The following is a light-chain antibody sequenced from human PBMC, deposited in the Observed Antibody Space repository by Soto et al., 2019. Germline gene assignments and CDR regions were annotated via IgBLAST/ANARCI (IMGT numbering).Light chain of an antibody. J-gene: IGLJ2*01. CDR1: SSDIGGYNY. V-gene: IGLV2-11*01. CDR2: DVT. CDR3: CSYAGTYTFVL. Sequence: QSALTQPRSVSGSPGQSVTVSCTGTSSDIGGYNYVSWYQQHPGKAPKLMIYDVTKRPAGVPDRFSGSKSDNTASLTISGLQAEDEADYSCCSYAGTYTFVLFGGGTKLTV.